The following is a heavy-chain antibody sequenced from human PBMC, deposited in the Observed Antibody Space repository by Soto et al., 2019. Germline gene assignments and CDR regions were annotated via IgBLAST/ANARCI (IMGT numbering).Heavy chain of an antibody. V-gene: IGHV4-30-2*01. Sequence: QLQLQESGSGLVKPSQTLSLTCAVSGCSISSGGYSWSWIRQPPGKGLEWIGYIYHSGSTYYNPSLXSXAXIXXDRSKNQFSLKLSSVTAADTAVYYCAGGPGVARNYWGQGTLVTVSS. CDR2: IYHSGST. J-gene: IGHJ4*02. D-gene: IGHD5-12*01. CDR1: GCSISSGGYS. CDR3: AGGPGVARNY.